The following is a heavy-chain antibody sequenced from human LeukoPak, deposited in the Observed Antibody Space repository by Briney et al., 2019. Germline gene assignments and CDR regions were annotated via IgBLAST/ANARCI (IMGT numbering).Heavy chain of an antibody. Sequence: SQTLSHTCAISGDSVSSNSAAWNWIRQTPSRGLEWLGRTYYRSKWYNDYAVSVKSRITINPDTSKNQFSLQLNSVTPEDKAVYYCAREVSLQNRASIVGASFNWFDPWGQGTLVTVSS. J-gene: IGHJ5*02. V-gene: IGHV6-1*01. D-gene: IGHD1-26*01. CDR1: GDSVSSNSAA. CDR3: AREVSLQNRASIVGASFNWFDP. CDR2: TYYRSKWYN.